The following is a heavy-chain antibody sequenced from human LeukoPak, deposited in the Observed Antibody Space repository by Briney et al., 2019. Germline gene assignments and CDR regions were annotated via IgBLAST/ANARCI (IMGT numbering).Heavy chain of an antibody. V-gene: IGHV1-46*01. J-gene: IGHJ4*02. CDR2: IHPSGGGT. CDR3: ARMAMDPAMVTNFFDL. Sequence: VASVKISCKASGYTFTDYYMYWVRQAPGQGPECMGVIHPSGGGTTYAQKFQGRVTLTKDTATSTVYIELSCLRSDDTAVYYCARMAMDPAMVTNFFDLWGQGTLLIVSA. D-gene: IGHD5-18*01. CDR1: GYTFTDYY.